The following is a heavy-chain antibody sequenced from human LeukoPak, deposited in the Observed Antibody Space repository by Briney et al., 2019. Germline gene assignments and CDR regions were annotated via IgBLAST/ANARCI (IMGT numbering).Heavy chain of an antibody. CDR3: ARQGPTYYFDY. Sequence: SETLSLTCTVSGGSISSYYWSWTRQPPGKGLEWIGYIYYSGSTNYNPSLKSRVTISVDTSKNQFSLKLSSVTAADTAVYYCARQGPTYYFDYWGQGTLVTVSS. CDR1: GGSISSYY. J-gene: IGHJ4*02. V-gene: IGHV4-59*08. CDR2: IYYSGST.